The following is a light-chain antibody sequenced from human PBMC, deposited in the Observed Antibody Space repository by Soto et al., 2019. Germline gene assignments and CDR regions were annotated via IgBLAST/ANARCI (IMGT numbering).Light chain of an antibody. J-gene: IGLJ1*01. CDR3: GSYTTSSNYV. V-gene: IGLV2-14*01. Sequence: QSLLALPASVSGTPGQSITISCTGTSSDVGAYNYVSWYQQHPGKAPKLMIYDVSHRPSRVSHRFSGSKSGNTASLTISGLQAEHEADYYCGSYTTSSNYVFGTGTKVTVL. CDR2: DVS. CDR1: SSDVGAYNY.